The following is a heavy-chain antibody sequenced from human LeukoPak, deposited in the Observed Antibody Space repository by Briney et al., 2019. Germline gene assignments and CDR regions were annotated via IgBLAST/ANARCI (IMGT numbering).Heavy chain of an antibody. V-gene: IGHV3-49*04. CDR3: TRDRPYGGNSGDFDY. Sequence: GGSLRLSCTASGFTFGDYAMSWVRQAPGKGLEWVGFIRSKAYGGTTEYAASVKGRFTISRDDSKSIAYLQMNSLKTEDTAVYYCTRDRPYGGNSGDFDYWGQGTLVTV. CDR2: IRSKAYGGTT. J-gene: IGHJ4*02. D-gene: IGHD4-23*01. CDR1: GFTFGDYA.